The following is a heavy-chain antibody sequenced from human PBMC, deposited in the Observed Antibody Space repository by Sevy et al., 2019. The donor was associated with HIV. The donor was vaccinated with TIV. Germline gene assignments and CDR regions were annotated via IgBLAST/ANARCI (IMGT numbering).Heavy chain of an antibody. D-gene: IGHD2-15*01. Sequence: SETLSLTCTVSGGSISSGGYYWSWIRQHPGKGLEWIGYIYYSGSTYYNPSLKSRVTISVDTSKNQFTLKLSSVTAADTAMYYCARAVPSGGSLRRYFDLWGRGTLVTVSS. CDR3: ARAVPSGGSLRRYFDL. CDR2: IYYSGST. V-gene: IGHV4-31*03. J-gene: IGHJ2*01. CDR1: GGSISSGGYY.